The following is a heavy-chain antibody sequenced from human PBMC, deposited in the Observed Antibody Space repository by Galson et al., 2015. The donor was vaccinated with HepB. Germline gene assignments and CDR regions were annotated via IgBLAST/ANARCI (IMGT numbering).Heavy chain of an antibody. CDR2: ISYDETNK. CDR3: AKDQTAWGDGDYVFDY. CDR1: GFTFRNYA. V-gene: IGHV3-30*18. D-gene: IGHD4-17*01. J-gene: IGHJ4*02. Sequence: SLRLSCAASGFTFRNYAMHWVRQAPGKGLEWVAIISYDETNKYYTDSVKGRFTVSKDNSKNTLFLQMNSLRPGDTAIYFCAKDQTAWGDGDYVFDYWGQGTLATVSS.